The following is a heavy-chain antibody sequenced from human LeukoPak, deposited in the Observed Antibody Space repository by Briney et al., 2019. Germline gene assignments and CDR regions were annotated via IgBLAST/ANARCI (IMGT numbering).Heavy chain of an antibody. J-gene: IGHJ3*02. CDR2: ISYDGSNK. Sequence: PGGSLRLSCAAPGFTFSSYGMHWVRQAPGKGLEWVAVISYDGSNKYYADSVKGRFTISRDNSKNTLYLQMNSLRAEDTAVYYCADIDAFDIWGQGTMVTVSS. V-gene: IGHV3-30*03. CDR1: GFTFSSYG. CDR3: ADIDAFDI.